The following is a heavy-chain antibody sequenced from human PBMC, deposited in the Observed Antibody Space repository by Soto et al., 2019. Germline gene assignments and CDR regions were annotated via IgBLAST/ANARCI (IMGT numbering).Heavy chain of an antibody. V-gene: IGHV1-2*02. Sequence: GASVKVSFKASEYTFIGFHLHWVRQAPGQGLEWMGWINPKSGDTKYAQKFQGRVTLTRDTSISTGYMELSRLESNDTAVYYCARGTQIAVAGLNWFDPWGQGTLVTVSS. CDR1: EYTFIGFH. J-gene: IGHJ5*02. CDR3: ARGTQIAVAGLNWFDP. D-gene: IGHD6-19*01. CDR2: INPKSGDT.